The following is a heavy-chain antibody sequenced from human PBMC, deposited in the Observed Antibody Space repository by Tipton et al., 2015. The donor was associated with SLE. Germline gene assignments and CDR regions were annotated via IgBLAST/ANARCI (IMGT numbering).Heavy chain of an antibody. V-gene: IGHV4-31*03. CDR1: GGSISSGGYY. Sequence: TLSLTCTVSGGSISSGGYYWSWIRQHPGKGLEWIGYIYYSGSTYYNPPRKSRVNISVDTSKNQFSLRLSSVTAADTAVYYCARDDDSSAYDGRGDAFDIWGQGTMVTVSS. J-gene: IGHJ3*02. CDR2: IYYSGST. CDR3: ARDDDSSAYDGRGDAFDI. D-gene: IGHD3-22*01.